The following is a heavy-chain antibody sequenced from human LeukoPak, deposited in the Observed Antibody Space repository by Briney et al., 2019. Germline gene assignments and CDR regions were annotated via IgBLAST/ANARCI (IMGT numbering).Heavy chain of an antibody. J-gene: IGHJ5*02. V-gene: IGHV5-51*04. CDR2: IYPGDSDT. CDR1: GYSFTSYW. CDR3: AKIVPPKRAKEDNCFAP. Sequence: GESLKISCKGSGYSFTSYWIGWVRQMPGKGLEWMGIIYPGDSDTRYSPSFQGQVTISADKPISIAYLQWSSLKASDTAMYYWAKIVPPKRAKEDNCFAPWGQGPLVTVSS. D-gene: IGHD2/OR15-2a*01.